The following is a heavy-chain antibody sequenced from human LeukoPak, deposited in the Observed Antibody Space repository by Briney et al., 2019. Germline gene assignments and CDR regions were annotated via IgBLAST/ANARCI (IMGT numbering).Heavy chain of an antibody. CDR3: AKAPAPHYYDSSAQGVDY. CDR1: GFTFSSYW. J-gene: IGHJ4*02. CDR2: ISGSGGST. V-gene: IGHV3-23*01. D-gene: IGHD3-22*01. Sequence: GGSLRLSCAASGFTFSSYWMSWVRQAPGKGLERVSAISGSGGSTYYADSVKGRFTISRDNSKNTLYLQMNSLRAEDTAVYYCAKAPAPHYYDSSAQGVDYWGQGTLVTVSS.